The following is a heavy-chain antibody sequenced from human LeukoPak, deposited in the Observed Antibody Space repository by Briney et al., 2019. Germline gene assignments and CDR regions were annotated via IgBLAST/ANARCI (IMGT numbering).Heavy chain of an antibody. CDR3: ARGRGEVVVVPAAMGTRPTYYFDY. CDR1: GGSFSGYY. Sequence: SETLSLTCAVYGGSFSGYYWSWIRQPPGKGLEWIGEINHSGSTNYNPSLKSRVTISVDTSKNQLSLKLSSVTAADTAVYYCARGRGEVVVVPAAMGTRPTYYFDYWGQGTLVTVSS. V-gene: IGHV4-34*01. CDR2: INHSGST. D-gene: IGHD2-2*01. J-gene: IGHJ4*02.